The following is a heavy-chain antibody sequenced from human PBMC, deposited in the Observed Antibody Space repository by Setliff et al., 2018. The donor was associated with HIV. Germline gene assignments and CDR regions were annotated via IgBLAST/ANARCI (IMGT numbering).Heavy chain of an antibody. CDR1: GYSFTGYY. V-gene: IGHV1-2*06. Sequence: ASVKVSCKASGYSFTGYYLHWVRQAPGQGFEWMGRISPKTGGTVFAKKFQGRLNMTRDTSTNTVYMELSRLRSDDTAVYYCATKLYCTNGVCLDAFDIWGQGTTVTVSS. CDR3: ATKLYCTNGVCLDAFDI. J-gene: IGHJ3*02. D-gene: IGHD2-8*01. CDR2: ISPKTGGT.